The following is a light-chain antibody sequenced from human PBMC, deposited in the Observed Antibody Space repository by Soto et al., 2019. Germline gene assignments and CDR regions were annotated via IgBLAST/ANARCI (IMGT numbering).Light chain of an antibody. CDR1: LGIRND. CDR3: QQSYKNPAT. V-gene: IGKV1-39*01. Sequence: DIQMTQSPSSLSASVGDRVTITCRASLGIRNDLGWYQHKPGKAPKLMIYAASSLQSGVPSRFRGSGSGTDFTLTITSLQSEDVAMYYCQQSYKNPATFGGGTKVDIK. J-gene: IGKJ4*01. CDR2: AAS.